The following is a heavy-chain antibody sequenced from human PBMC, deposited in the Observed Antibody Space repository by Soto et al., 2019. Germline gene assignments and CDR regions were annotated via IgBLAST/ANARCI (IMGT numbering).Heavy chain of an antibody. CDR1: GYTFTGYY. CDR3: ARGGGIAVAGTTGDY. CDR2: INPNSGGT. Sequence: QVQLVQSGAEVKKPGASVKVSCKASGYTFTGYYMHWVRQAPGQGLEWMGWINPNSGGTNYAQKFQGWVTMTRETSNWTAYMELSRLRSDDTAVYYCARGGGIAVAGTTGDYWGQGTLVTVSS. D-gene: IGHD6-19*01. V-gene: IGHV1-2*04. J-gene: IGHJ4*02.